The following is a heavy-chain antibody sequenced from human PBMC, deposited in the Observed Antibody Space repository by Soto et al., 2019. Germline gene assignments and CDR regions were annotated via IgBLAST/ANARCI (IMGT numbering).Heavy chain of an antibody. CDR2: ISFDGSYD. J-gene: IGHJ4*02. V-gene: IGHV3-30*18. Sequence: QVQLVESGGGVVQPGTSLTLSCAASGFSLSDYGIHWVRQAPGKGLEWVAYISFDGSYDRCADSAKGRFTISRDNSDNKVYLQLYSLRAEDTAVYHCAKDRSGSWCIDYWGQGSLVTVSS. CDR3: AKDRSGSWCIDY. CDR1: GFSLSDYG. D-gene: IGHD2-15*01.